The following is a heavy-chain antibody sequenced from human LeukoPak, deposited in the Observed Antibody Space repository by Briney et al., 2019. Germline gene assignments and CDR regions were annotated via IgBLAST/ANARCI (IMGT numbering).Heavy chain of an antibody. V-gene: IGHV3-30*01. CDR2: ISYDGSNK. Sequence: GGSLRLFRAASGFTFSSYAMHWVRQAPGKGLEWVAVISYDGSNKYYADSVKGRFTISRDNSKNTLYLQMNSLRAEDTAVYYCAREVTLYFDYWGQGTLVTVSS. CDR1: GFTFSSYA. J-gene: IGHJ4*02. CDR3: AREVTLYFDY.